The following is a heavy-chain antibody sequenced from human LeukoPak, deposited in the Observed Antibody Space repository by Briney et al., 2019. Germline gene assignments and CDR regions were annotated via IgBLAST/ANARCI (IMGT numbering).Heavy chain of an antibody. J-gene: IGHJ5*02. CDR1: GYTFTGYY. Sequence: GASVKVSCKASGYTFTGYYMHWVRQAPGQGLEWMGWINPNSGGTNYAQKFQGRVTMTRDTSISTAYMELSGLRSDDTAVYYCARKATGYSSGWYSDWFDPWGQGTLVTVSS. CDR2: INPNSGGT. V-gene: IGHV1-2*02. CDR3: ARKATGYSSGWYSDWFDP. D-gene: IGHD6-19*01.